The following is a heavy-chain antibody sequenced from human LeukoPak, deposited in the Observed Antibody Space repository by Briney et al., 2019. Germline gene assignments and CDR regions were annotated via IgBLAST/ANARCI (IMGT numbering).Heavy chain of an antibody. V-gene: IGHV3-21*01. CDR3: ARGTTTNEAFGI. CDR2: ISSSGSYI. Sequence: GGSLRLSCAASGFTVSSYSMNWVRQAPGKGLEWVSSISSSGSYIYYADSVKGRFTISRDNAKNSLNLQMNSLRAEDTAVYYCARGTTTNEAFGIWGQGTLVTVSS. J-gene: IGHJ3*02. CDR1: GFTVSSYS. D-gene: IGHD1-1*01.